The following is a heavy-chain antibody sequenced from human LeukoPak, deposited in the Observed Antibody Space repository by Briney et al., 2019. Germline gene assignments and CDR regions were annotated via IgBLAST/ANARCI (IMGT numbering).Heavy chain of an antibody. J-gene: IGHJ1*01. D-gene: IGHD4/OR15-4a*01. Sequence: KPGGSLRLSCTASGFTFSDYSMNWVRQAPGKGLEWVSSISRRSRHVYYAGSVKGRFTISRDNAKNSLYLQMNSLRAEDMAVYFCVRDLMGSGATTAYFHHWGQGTLVTVSS. CDR2: ISRRSRHV. CDR1: GFTFSDYS. CDR3: VRDLMGSGATTAYFHH. V-gene: IGHV3-21*01.